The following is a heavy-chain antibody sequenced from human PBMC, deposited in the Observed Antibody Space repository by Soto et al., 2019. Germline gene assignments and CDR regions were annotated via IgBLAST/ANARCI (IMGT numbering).Heavy chain of an antibody. V-gene: IGHV1-69*01. D-gene: IGHD3-22*01. CDR3: ASDGPLYVSSADYYRY. J-gene: IGHJ4*02. Sequence: QVQLVQSGAEVKKPGSSVKVSCKASGGTFSRCAITWVRQAPGQGLEWMGGITPMFGTPNYAQKFQGRVTICADESTNTDYMERSSLRSDDTAMYYCASDGPLYVSSADYYRYWGQGTLVT. CDR2: ITPMFGTP. CDR1: GGTFSRCA.